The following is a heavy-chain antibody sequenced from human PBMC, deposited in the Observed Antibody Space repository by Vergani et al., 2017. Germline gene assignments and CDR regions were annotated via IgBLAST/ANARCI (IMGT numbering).Heavy chain of an antibody. CDR1: GFTFSSYA. J-gene: IGHJ4*02. CDR3: AKELGSNYVAYYFDY. Sequence: VQLVESGGGLVQPGGSLRLSCSASGFTFSSYAMHWVRQAPGKGLEYVSAISSNGGSTYYADSVKGRFTISRDNSKNTLYLQMNSLRAEDTAVYYCAKELGSNYVAYYFDYWGQGTLVTVSS. V-gene: IGHV3-64*04. CDR2: ISSNGGST. D-gene: IGHD4-11*01.